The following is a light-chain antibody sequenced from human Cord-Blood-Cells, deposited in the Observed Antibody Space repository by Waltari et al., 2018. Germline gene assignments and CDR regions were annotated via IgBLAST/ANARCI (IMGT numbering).Light chain of an antibody. CDR1: QIVSSSY. V-gene: IGKV3-20*01. CDR3: QQYGSSPRT. CDR2: CAS. J-gene: IGKJ1*01. Sequence: EIVLTPSPGTLSLSPGERATLSCRSSQIVSSSYLAWYQQKPGQAPRLLFYCASSRATGIPDSFSGSWSGTDFTLTISRLEPEDFALYYCQQYGSSPRTFGQGTKVEIK.